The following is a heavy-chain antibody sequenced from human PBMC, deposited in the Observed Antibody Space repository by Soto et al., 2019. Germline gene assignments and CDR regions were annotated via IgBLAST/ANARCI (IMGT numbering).Heavy chain of an antibody. CDR1: GYTFTSYA. V-gene: IGHV1-3*01. CDR3: AKFGSSGDYLPEYFQH. CDR2: ISAGNGNT. D-gene: IGHD4-17*01. J-gene: IGHJ1*01. Sequence: APVKVSCKASGYTFTSYAMHWVRQAPGQRLEWMGWISAGNGNTNYAQKLQGRVTMTTDTSTSTAYMELRSLRSDDTAVYYCAKFGSSGDYLPEYFQHWGQGTLVTVSS.